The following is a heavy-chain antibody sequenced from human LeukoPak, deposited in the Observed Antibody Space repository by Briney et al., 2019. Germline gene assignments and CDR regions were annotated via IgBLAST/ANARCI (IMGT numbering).Heavy chain of an antibody. J-gene: IGHJ4*02. D-gene: IGHD3-10*01. V-gene: IGHV4-34*01. Sequence: GSLRLSCAASGFTFSNYALSWIRQPPGKGLEWIGEINHSGSTNYNPSLKSRVTISVDTSKNQFSLKLSSVTAADTAVYYCARDRVTYYYGSGSYYNRGLFDYWGQGTLVTVSS. CDR3: ARDRVTYYYGSGSYYNRGLFDY. CDR1: GFTFSNYA. CDR2: INHSGST.